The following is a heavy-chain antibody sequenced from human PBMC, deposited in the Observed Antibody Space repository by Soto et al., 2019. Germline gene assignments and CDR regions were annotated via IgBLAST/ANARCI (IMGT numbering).Heavy chain of an antibody. D-gene: IGHD4-17*01. CDR3: AYGDYHNWFDP. CDR1: GGSFSGYY. CDR2: INHSGST. Sequence: SETLFLTCAVYGGSFSGYYWSWIRQPPGKGLEWIGEINHSGSTNYNPSLKRRVTRSVDTSKNQFSLKLSSVTAADTAVYYCAYGDYHNWFDPWGQGTLVTVSS. J-gene: IGHJ5*02. V-gene: IGHV4-34*01.